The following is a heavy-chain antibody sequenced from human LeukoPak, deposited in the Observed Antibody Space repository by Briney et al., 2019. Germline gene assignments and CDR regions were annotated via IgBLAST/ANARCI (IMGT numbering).Heavy chain of an antibody. D-gene: IGHD3-9*01. CDR3: ARGNYDILTGYYYFDY. V-gene: IGHV4-59*08. CDR2: IYYSGTT. J-gene: IGHJ4*02. CDR1: GGSISSYY. Sequence: SQTLSLTCTVSGGSISSYYWSWIRQPPRKGLEWIGYIYYSGTTNYNPSLKSRVTISVDTSKNQFSLKLSSVTAADTAVYYCARGNYDILTGYYYFDYWGQGTLVTVSS.